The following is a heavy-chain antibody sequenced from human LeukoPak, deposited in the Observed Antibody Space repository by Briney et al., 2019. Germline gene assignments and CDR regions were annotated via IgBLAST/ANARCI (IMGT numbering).Heavy chain of an antibody. CDR2: INHTGST. J-gene: IGHJ4*02. CDR1: GGSFSGYY. CDR3: ARGQEQWEVVQRAVKFDY. V-gene: IGHV4-34*01. D-gene: IGHD1-1*01. Sequence: SETLSLTCAVYGGSFSGYYWTWIRQPPGKGLEWIAEINHTGSTNYNPSLKSRVTISVDTSKNQFSLILSSVTAADTAVYYCARGQEQWEVVQRAVKFDYWGQGTLVTVSS.